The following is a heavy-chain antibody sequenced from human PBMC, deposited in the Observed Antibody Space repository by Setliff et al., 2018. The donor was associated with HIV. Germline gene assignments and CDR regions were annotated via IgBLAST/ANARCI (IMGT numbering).Heavy chain of an antibody. CDR3: TRHILAYCAGDCYPLVY. J-gene: IGHJ4*02. V-gene: IGHV5-51*01. CDR2: IYPGDSHT. D-gene: IGHD2-21*02. CDR1: GYSFTSYW. Sequence: GESLKISCKGSGYSFTSYWSAWVRQMPGKGLEWMRIIYPGDSHTRYSPSFQGQVTFSADKSISTAYLQSSSLKDSDIAIYYCTRHILAYCAGDCYPLVYWGQGTLVTVSS.